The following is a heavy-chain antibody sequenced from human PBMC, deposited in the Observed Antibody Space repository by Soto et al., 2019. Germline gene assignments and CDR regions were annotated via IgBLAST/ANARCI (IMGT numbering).Heavy chain of an antibody. CDR3: ARDSEPWSGNYYFDY. J-gene: IGHJ4*02. CDR1: GFTFTNYD. D-gene: IGHD3-3*01. V-gene: IGHV3-13*01. CDR2: IGTAGDT. Sequence: GGSLRLSCAASGFTFTNYDMHWVRQGSGKPLEWVSGIGTAGDTFYPDSVKGRFSVSRDNAKNSLYLQMNSLRDEDTAVYYCARDSEPWSGNYYFDYWGQGTLVTVSS.